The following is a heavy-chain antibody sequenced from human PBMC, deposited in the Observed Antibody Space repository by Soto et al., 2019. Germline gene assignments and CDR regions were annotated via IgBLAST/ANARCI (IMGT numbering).Heavy chain of an antibody. D-gene: IGHD6-19*01. CDR1: GYTFTSYG. Sequence: ASVKVSCKASGYTFTSYGISWVRQAPGQGLEWMGWISAYNGNTNYAQKLQGRVTMTTDTSTSTAYMELRSLRSDDTAVYYCARGISGIAVAGTYGMDVWGQGTTVTVSS. J-gene: IGHJ6*02. CDR2: ISAYNGNT. V-gene: IGHV1-18*04. CDR3: ARGISGIAVAGTYGMDV.